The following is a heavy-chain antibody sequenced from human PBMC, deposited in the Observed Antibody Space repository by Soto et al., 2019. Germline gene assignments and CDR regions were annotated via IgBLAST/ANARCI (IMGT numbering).Heavy chain of an antibody. CDR2: ISAYNGDT. CDR3: ARKGTGQPLDY. D-gene: IGHD1-1*01. V-gene: IGHV1-18*01. Sequence: ASVKVSCKASGGTFSSYAITWVRQAPGQGLERMGWISAYNGDTHYAQKLQGRVTLTTDTSTSTAYMELRSLRSDDTAVYYCARKGTGQPLDYWGQGALVTVSS. CDR1: GGTFSSYA. J-gene: IGHJ4*02.